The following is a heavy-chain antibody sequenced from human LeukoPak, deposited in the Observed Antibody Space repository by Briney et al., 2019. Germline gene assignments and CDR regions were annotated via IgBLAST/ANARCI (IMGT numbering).Heavy chain of an antibody. CDR3: AREEGATVSTFDY. V-gene: IGHV3-48*04. CDR1: GFTFSIYS. D-gene: IGHD1-26*01. Sequence: GGSLRLSCAASGFTFSIYSMNWVRQAPGKGLEWVSYISSSSSTIHYADSVKGRFTISRDNAKNSLYLQMRSLRAEDTAFYYCAREEGATVSTFDYWGQGTLVTVSS. CDR2: ISSSSSTI. J-gene: IGHJ4*02.